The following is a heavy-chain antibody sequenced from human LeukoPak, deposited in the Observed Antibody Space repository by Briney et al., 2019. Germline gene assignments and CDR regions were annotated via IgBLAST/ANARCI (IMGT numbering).Heavy chain of an antibody. CDR1: GGSISSYY. D-gene: IGHD3-10*01. CDR3: ARHEGTINDAFDI. Sequence: PSETLSLTCTVSGGSISSYYWSWIRQPPGKGLEWIGYIYYSGSTNYNPSLKSRVTISVDTSKNQFSLKLSSVTAADTAVYYCARHEGTINDAFDIWGQGTMVTVSS. CDR2: IYYSGST. J-gene: IGHJ3*02. V-gene: IGHV4-59*08.